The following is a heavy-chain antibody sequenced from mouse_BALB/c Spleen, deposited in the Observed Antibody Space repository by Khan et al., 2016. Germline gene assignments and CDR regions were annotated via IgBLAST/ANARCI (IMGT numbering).Heavy chain of an antibody. V-gene: IGHV14-3*02. CDR3: ARCDYCCFSY. CDR1: GFYIQDTY. J-gene: IGHJ3*01. D-gene: IGHD2-4*01. Sequence: EVQLQESGAELVKPGASVKLSCTASGFYIQDTYMHWVKQRPEQGLEWIGRIDPANGNTKFDPKFQGKATITADTSSNAAYLQLSSVTSEDPAVYYTARCDYCCFSYSSQGTLITVSA. CDR2: IDPANGNT.